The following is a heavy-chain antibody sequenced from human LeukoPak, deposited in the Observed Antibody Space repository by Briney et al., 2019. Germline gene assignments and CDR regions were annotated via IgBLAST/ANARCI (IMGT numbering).Heavy chain of an antibody. D-gene: IGHD6-13*01. J-gene: IGHJ4*02. Sequence: GGSLRLSCAASGFTFSSYAMSWVRQAPGKGLEWVSGISGSGGSTYYADSVKGRFTISRDNSKNTLYLQMNSLRAEDTAVYYCAKTRAGHNTFDYWAREPWSPSPQ. CDR2: ISGSGGST. V-gene: IGHV3-23*01. CDR3: AKTRAGHNTFDY. CDR1: GFTFSSYA.